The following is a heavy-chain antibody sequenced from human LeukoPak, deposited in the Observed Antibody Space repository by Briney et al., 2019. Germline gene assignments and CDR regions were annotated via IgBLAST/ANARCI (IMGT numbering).Heavy chain of an antibody. D-gene: IGHD3-3*01. CDR1: GYTFTSYA. V-gene: IGHV1-2*02. CDR2: INPNSGGT. Sequence: ASVKVSCKASGYTFTSYAMNWVRQAPGQGLEWMGWINPNSGGTNYAQKFQGRVTMTRDTSTSTVYMELSSLRSDDTAVYYCARVMVHDFWSGIDYWGQGTLVTVSS. CDR3: ARVMVHDFWSGIDY. J-gene: IGHJ4*02.